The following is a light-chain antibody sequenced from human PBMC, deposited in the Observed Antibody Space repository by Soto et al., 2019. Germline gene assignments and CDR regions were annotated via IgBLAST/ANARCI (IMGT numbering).Light chain of an antibody. CDR2: EGS. J-gene: IGLJ2*01. CDR3: CSYAGSSTFGVV. CDR1: SSDVGSYNL. V-gene: IGLV2-23*03. Sequence: QSALTQPASVSGSPGQSITISCTGTSSDVGSYNLVSWYQQHPGKAPKLMIYEGSKRPSGVSNRFSGSKSGNTASLTIPGLQAEDEAEYYCCSYAGSSTFGVVFGGGTKLTVL.